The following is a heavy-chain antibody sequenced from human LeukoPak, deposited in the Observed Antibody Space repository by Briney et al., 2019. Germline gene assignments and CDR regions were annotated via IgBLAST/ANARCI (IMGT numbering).Heavy chain of an antibody. CDR1: GFTVSNSW. D-gene: IGHD1-26*01. Sequence: GGSLRLSCAASGFTVSNSWMFWVRQAPGKGLMYVSEINNDGNRIRYVDSVKGRFTVSRDGAKNTLFLQMNSLRAEDTAVYYCAKDLETPVGATSPEGGQGTLVTVSS. J-gene: IGHJ4*02. V-gene: IGHV3-74*01. CDR2: INNDGNRI. CDR3: AKDLETPVGATSPE.